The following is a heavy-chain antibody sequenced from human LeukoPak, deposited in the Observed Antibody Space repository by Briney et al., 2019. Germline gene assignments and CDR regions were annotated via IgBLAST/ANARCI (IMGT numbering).Heavy chain of an antibody. CDR3: VADPINFDY. D-gene: IGHD1-14*01. CDR1: GGSISSSSYY. Sequence: PSETLSLTCTVPGGSISSSSYYWGWIRQPPGKGLKWIGSIYYSGSTYYNPSLKSRVTISVDTSKNQFSLRLSSVTAADTAVYYCVADPINFDYWGQGRLVTVSS. V-gene: IGHV4-39*07. J-gene: IGHJ4*02. CDR2: IYYSGST.